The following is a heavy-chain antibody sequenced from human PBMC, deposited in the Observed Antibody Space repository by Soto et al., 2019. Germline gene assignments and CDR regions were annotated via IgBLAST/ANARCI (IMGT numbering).Heavy chain of an antibody. CDR2: ISGSGGST. CDR3: AKGPPRGSYHFDY. V-gene: IGHV3-23*01. Sequence: EVQLLESGGGLVQPGGSLRLSCAASGFTFSSYAMSWVRQAPGKGLEWVSAISGSGGSTYYTDSVKGRFTISRDNSKNTLYLQMNSLRAEVTAVYYCAKGPPRGSYHFDYWGQGTLVTVSS. D-gene: IGHD1-26*01. J-gene: IGHJ4*02. CDR1: GFTFSSYA.